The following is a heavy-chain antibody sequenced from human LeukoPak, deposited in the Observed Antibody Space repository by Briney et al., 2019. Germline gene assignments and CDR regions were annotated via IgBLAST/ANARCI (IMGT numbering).Heavy chain of an antibody. V-gene: IGHV3-7*01. CDR1: GFTFSSYW. CDR2: IKQDGSEK. CDR3: ARDNEIRYYGSGSYPGGIEY. J-gene: IGHJ4*02. D-gene: IGHD3-10*01. Sequence: GGSLRLSCAASGFTFSSYWMSWVRQAPGKGLEWVANIKQDGSEKQYVDSVKGRFTISRDNVKNSLYLQMNSLRVEDTAVYYCARDNEIRYYGSGSYPGGIEYWGQGTLVTVSS.